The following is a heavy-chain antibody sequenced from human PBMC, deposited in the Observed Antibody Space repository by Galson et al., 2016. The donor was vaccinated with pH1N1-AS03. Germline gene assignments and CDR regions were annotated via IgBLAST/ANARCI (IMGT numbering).Heavy chain of an antibody. J-gene: IGHJ5*02. CDR2: INPNSGGT. CDR3: ARHLAATYLNWFDP. V-gene: IGHV1-2*02. CDR1: GYTFTGYY. Sequence: SVKVSCKASGYTFTGYYIQWVRQAPGQGLEWMGWINPNSGGTNYAQKFHGRVTMTRDTSISTAYMELNRLRSDDTAVYYCARHLAATYLNWFDPWGQGTLVTVSS. D-gene: IGHD2-15*01.